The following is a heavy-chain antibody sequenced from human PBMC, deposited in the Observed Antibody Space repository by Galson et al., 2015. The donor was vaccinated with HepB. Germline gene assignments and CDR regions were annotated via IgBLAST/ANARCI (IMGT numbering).Heavy chain of an antibody. D-gene: IGHD3-3*01. CDR1: GFTFSDYD. Sequence: SLRLSCAASGFTFSDYDMSWVRQAPGQGLEWVSSVSTSGDKTLYAGSVKGRFTISRDKSRNILSLEMNSLRAEDTAIYYCAKAGDFLSGQYFEYWGQGTLVTVSS. J-gene: IGHJ4*02. V-gene: IGHV3-23*05. CDR3: AKAGDFLSGQYFEY. CDR2: VSTSGDKT.